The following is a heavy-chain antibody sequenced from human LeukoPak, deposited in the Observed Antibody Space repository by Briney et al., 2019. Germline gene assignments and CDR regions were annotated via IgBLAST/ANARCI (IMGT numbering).Heavy chain of an antibody. J-gene: IGHJ5*02. CDR3: AGDAPPFSSTLLGWFDP. CDR2: ISSSGSTI. CDR1: GFTFSGYC. D-gene: IGHD2-2*01. V-gene: IGHV3-11*04. Sequence: GPCLRLCGAGSGFTFSGYCMSWILQDPGKGLEWGSYISSSGSTIYYADSVKGRFTISRDNAKNSLYLQMNSLRDEDTAVYYCAGDAPPFSSTLLGWFDPWGQGTLVTVSS.